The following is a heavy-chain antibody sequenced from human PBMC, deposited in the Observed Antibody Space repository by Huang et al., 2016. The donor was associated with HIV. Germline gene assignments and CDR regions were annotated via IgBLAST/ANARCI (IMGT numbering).Heavy chain of an antibody. J-gene: IGHJ4*02. V-gene: IGHV1-18*04. CDR2: ISGDNVST. D-gene: IGHD1-26*01. CDR1: GYKFHIYE. Sequence: QIHLVQSGPEVKQPGASVKVSCKASGYKFHIYEITWVRQTPGQGLEWMGWISGDNVSTRFAQKFQDRLTMTTDVSTSTAYLELRSLRLDDTAVYYCARTKREFDFWGQGALVTVSS. CDR3: ARTKREFDF.